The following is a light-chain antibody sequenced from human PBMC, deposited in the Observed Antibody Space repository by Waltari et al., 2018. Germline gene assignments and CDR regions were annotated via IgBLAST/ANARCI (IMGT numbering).Light chain of an antibody. CDR2: GAS. CDR1: QSVSRT. Sequence: EIVLTQSPDTLSLSPGDRATLSCRASQSVSRTLAWYQQKPGQAPSLLIYGASIRATGIPDRFSGSGSGTDFSLTISRLEPEDFAVYYCQHYVTLPVTFGQGTKVEIK. J-gene: IGKJ1*01. CDR3: QHYVTLPVT. V-gene: IGKV3-20*01.